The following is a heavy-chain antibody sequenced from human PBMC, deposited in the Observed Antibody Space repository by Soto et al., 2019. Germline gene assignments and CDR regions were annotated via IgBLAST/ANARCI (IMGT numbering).Heavy chain of an antibody. V-gene: IGHV3-74*01. CDR2: INSDGSST. Sequence: PGGSLRLSCAASGFTFSSYWMHWVRQAPGKGLVWVSRINSDGSSTRYADSVKGRFTISRDNAKNTLYLQMNSLRAEDTAVYYCARLYGGYQGGMDVWGQGTTVTVSS. CDR1: GFTFSSYW. D-gene: IGHD5-12*01. J-gene: IGHJ6*02. CDR3: ARLYGGYQGGMDV.